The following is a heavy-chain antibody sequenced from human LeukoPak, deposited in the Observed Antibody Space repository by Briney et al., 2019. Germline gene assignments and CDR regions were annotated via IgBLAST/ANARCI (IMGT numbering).Heavy chain of an antibody. V-gene: IGHV3-30*04. CDR2: ISYDGSDK. Sequence: GRSLRLSCAVSGFTFSSYAMHWVRQAPGKGLEWVALISYDGSDKYYADSVKGRFSISRDSSENTLSLQMNSLRVEDTAVYYCARDAFSSGWYFDSWGQGTLVTVSS. D-gene: IGHD6-19*01. J-gene: IGHJ4*02. CDR1: GFTFSSYA. CDR3: ARDAFSSGWYFDS.